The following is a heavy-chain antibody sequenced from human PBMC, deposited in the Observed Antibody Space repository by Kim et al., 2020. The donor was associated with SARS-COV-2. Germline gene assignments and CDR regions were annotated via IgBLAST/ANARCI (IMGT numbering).Heavy chain of an antibody. CDR3: TRRNYMDV. Sequence: SETLSLTCAVSGGSVTSSNWWSWVRQPPGKGLEWIGEIYYSGSTNYNPSLRSRVTMSVEKSENQFSLKLTSVTAADPAIYYCTRRNYMDVWGKGTTVPAS. CDR2: IYYSGST. CDR1: GGSVTSSNW. J-gene: IGHJ6*03. V-gene: IGHV4-4*02.